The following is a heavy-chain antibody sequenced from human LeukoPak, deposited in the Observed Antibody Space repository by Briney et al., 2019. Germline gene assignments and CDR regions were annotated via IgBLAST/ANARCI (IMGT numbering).Heavy chain of an antibody. D-gene: IGHD6-19*01. CDR2: INWKGGST. J-gene: IGHJ4*02. CDR1: GFTFDDYG. V-gene: IGHV3-20*04. CDR3: ARDRSGGSGWYDDFDY. Sequence: GGTLRPSCAASGFTFDDYGRSWVRQAPGKGLEGVSGINWKGGSTRYADSAKGRFTISIDNAKISLYLQMNSVRAEDTALYYCARDRSGGSGWYDDFDYWGQGTLVTVSS.